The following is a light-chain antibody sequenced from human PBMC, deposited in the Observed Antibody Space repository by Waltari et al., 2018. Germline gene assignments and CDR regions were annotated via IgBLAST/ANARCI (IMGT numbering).Light chain of an antibody. V-gene: IGLV1-40*01. CDR1: GPNIGAGYD. CDR3: QSYDTSLSVV. Sequence: QSVLTQPPSVSGAPGQRATISCPGSGPNIGAGYDVHWYQQLPRAAPNLLIYGSTNRPLGVPARFFGSTSGTSASLAITGLQAEDEADYYCQSYDTSLSVVFGGGTKLTVL. CDR2: GST. J-gene: IGLJ3*02.